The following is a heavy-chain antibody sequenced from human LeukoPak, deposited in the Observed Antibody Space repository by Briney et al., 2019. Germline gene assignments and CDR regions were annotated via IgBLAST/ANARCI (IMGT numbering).Heavy chain of an antibody. CDR3: ARAPSQHYDFWSGYYFDY. CDR1: GYTFTGYY. Sequence: ASVKVSCKASGYTFTGYYTHWVRQAPGQGLEWMGRINPNSGGTNYAQKFQGRVTMTRDTSISTAYMELSRLRSDDTAVYYCARAPSQHYDFWSGYYFDYWGQGTLVTVSS. V-gene: IGHV1-2*06. CDR2: INPNSGGT. D-gene: IGHD3-3*01. J-gene: IGHJ4*02.